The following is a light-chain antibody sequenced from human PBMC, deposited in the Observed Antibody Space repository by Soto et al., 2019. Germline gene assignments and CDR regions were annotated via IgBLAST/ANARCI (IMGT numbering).Light chain of an antibody. Sequence: EIVLTQSPGTLSLSPGERATLSCRASQSVSSYLAWYQQKPGQAPRLLIYGVSSRATGIPDRFSGSGSGTDFTLTISGLEPEDFAVYYCQHSGPSLIYTFGQGTKLEIK. CDR2: GVS. J-gene: IGKJ2*01. CDR3: QHSGPSLIYT. V-gene: IGKV3-20*01. CDR1: QSVSSY.